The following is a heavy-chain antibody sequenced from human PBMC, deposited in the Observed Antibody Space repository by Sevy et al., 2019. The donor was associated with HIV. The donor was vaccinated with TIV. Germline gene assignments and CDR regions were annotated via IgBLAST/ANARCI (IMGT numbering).Heavy chain of an antibody. V-gene: IGHV1-24*01. CDR3: ATTKDYYDSSGSPFDY. J-gene: IGHJ4*02. CDR1: GYTLTQLS. D-gene: IGHD3-22*01. Sequence: ASVKVSCKVSGYTLTQLSMHWVRQAPGKGLEWMGSFDPEDGETLYARKFQGGVTMTEDTSTDTAYMELRSLRSEDTAVYYCATTKDYYDSSGSPFDYWGQGTLVTVSS. CDR2: FDPEDGET.